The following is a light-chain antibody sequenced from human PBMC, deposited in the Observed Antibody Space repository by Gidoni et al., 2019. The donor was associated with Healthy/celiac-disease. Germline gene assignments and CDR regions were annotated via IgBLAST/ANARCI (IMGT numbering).Light chain of an antibody. J-gene: IGKJ4*01. CDR2: WAS. Sequence: DIVMTQSPDSLAVSLGERATINCKSSQSVLYSSNNKNYLAWYQQKPGQPPKLLIYWASTREAGVSDRFSGSGSGTDFTRTISSLQAEDVAVYYCQQYYSTPLTFXGXTKVEIK. CDR1: QSVLYSSNNKNY. V-gene: IGKV4-1*01. CDR3: QQYYSTPLT.